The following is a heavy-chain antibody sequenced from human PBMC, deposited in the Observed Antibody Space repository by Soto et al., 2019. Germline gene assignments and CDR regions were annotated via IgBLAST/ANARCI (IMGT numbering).Heavy chain of an antibody. Sequence: SETLSLTCAVYGGSFSGYYWSWIRQPPGKGLEWIGEINHSGSTNYNPSLKSRVTISVDTSKNQFSLKLSSVTAADTAVYYCASSPNDHYDSSGYPDYWGQGTLVTVSS. D-gene: IGHD3-22*01. J-gene: IGHJ4*02. CDR2: INHSGST. V-gene: IGHV4-34*01. CDR1: GGSFSGYY. CDR3: ASSPNDHYDSSGYPDY.